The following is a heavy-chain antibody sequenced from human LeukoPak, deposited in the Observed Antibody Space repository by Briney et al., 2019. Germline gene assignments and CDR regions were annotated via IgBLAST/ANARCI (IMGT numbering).Heavy chain of an antibody. D-gene: IGHD3-3*01. J-gene: IGHJ4*02. V-gene: IGHV1-18*01. CDR1: GYTFTSYG. CDR3: ARDEDPGLDDFWSGYPIFDY. Sequence: GASVKVSCKASGYTFTSYGISWVRQAPGQGLEWMGWISAYNGNTNYAQKLQGRVTMTTDTSTSTAYMELRSLRSDDTAVYYCARDEDPGLDDFWSGYPIFDYWGQGTLVTVSS. CDR2: ISAYNGNT.